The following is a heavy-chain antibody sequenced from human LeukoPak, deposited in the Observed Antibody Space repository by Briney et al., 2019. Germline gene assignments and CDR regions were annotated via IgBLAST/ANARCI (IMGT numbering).Heavy chain of an antibody. CDR2: ISSRSTTI. D-gene: IGHD2-2*01. J-gene: IGHJ4*02. Sequence: PGGSLRLSCAASGSTFSTYSLNWVRQAPGKGLEWVSYISSRSTTIYYADSVKGRFTISRDNSKNTLYLQMSSLRAEDTAVYCCAGFVVVPAAAFDYWGQGTLVTVSS. CDR3: AGFVVVPAAAFDY. V-gene: IGHV3-48*01. CDR1: GSTFSTYS.